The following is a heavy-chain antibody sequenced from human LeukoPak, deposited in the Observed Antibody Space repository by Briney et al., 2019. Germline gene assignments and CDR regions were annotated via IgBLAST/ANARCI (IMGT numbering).Heavy chain of an antibody. V-gene: IGHV1-69*13. CDR1: VGTFSNYT. CDR3: ARDRGLRARQGYYYHMDV. CDR2: VILIFGTA. D-gene: IGHD6-6*01. Sequence: ASVKVSCKASVGTFSNYTICWVRQAPGQGLEWMGGVILIFGTANYAQKFQGRVTITADESTSTAYMELSSLRSEDTAVYYCARDRGLRARQGYYYHMDVWGKGTTVTVSS. J-gene: IGHJ6*03.